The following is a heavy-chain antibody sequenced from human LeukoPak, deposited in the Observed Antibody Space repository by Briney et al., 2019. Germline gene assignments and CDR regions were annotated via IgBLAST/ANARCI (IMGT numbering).Heavy chain of an antibody. CDR1: GFTFGDYG. D-gene: IGHD6-19*01. CDR3: ARPGYSTDWGRFDP. V-gene: IGHV3-20*04. Sequence: VGSLRLSCAASGFTFGDYGMSWVRQGPGKGLEWVSGINWDGDSTGYADSVKGRFTISRDNAKNTLYLQMNSLRAEDTALYYCARPGYSTDWGRFDPWGQGTLVTVSS. CDR2: INWDGDST. J-gene: IGHJ5*02.